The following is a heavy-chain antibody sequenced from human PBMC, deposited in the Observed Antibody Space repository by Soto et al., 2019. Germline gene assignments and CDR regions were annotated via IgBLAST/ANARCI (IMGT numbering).Heavy chain of an antibody. V-gene: IGHV3-30*03. Sequence: QVQLVESGGGVVQPGRSLRLSCAASXXXXXXYGMHWVRQAXGKGLEWVAVISYDGSNKYYADSVKGRFTISRDNSKNTLYLQMNSLRAEDTAXXXXXXXXXXXXXXXGMDVWGQGTTVTVSS. CDR3: XXXXXXXXXXXGMDV. J-gene: IGHJ6*02. CDR1: XXXXXXYG. CDR2: ISYDGSNK.